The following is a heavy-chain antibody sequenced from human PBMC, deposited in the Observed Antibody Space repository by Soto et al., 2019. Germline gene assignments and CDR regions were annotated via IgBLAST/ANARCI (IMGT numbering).Heavy chain of an antibody. D-gene: IGHD5-12*01. CDR3: ASSGGYIPTTSFDY. CDR1: GDSVSSNSAA. J-gene: IGHJ4*02. CDR2: TYYRSKWYN. V-gene: IGHV6-1*01. Sequence: PSQTLSLTCAISGDSVSSNSAAWNWIRQSPSRGLEWLGRTYYRSKWYNDYAVSVKSRITINPDTSKNQFSLQLNSVTPEDMAVYYCASSGGYIPTTSFDYWGQGTLVTSPQ.